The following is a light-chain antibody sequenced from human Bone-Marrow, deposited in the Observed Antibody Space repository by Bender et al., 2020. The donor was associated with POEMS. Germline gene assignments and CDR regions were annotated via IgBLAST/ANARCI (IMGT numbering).Light chain of an antibody. CDR3: TSYSDSASANWL. CDR1: SSDLGNY. Sequence: QSALTQPRSVSGSPGQSVTISCTGTSSDLGNYVSWFQQHPGKAPKLLIYEVTKRPSGVPDRFSGSKSGNTASLTVSRLQAEDEADYYCTSYSDSASANWLFGGGTKLTVL. J-gene: IGLJ3*02. V-gene: IGLV2-11*01. CDR2: EVT.